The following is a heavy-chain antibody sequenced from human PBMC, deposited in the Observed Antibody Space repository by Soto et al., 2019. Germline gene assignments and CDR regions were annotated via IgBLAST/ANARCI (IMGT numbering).Heavy chain of an antibody. V-gene: IGHV4-39*01. CDR1: GGSISSSSYY. CDR3: ASRDVEQQLGFDY. CDR2: IYYSGST. Sequence: SETLSLTCTVSGGSISSSSYYWGWIRQPPGKGLEWIGSIYYSGSTYYNPSLKSRVTISLDTSKNQFSLQLSSVTAADTAVYYCASRDVEQQLGFDYWGQGALVTVSS. D-gene: IGHD6-13*01. J-gene: IGHJ4*02.